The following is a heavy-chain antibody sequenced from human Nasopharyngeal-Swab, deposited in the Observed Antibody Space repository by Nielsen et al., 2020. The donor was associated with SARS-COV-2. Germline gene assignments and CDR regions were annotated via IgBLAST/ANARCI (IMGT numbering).Heavy chain of an antibody. CDR1: GFTLSDHY. CDR3: ARDKDWNGLDS. V-gene: IGHV3-74*01. CDR2: ITPDGSSP. D-gene: IGHD1-1*01. Sequence: GESLKISCAASGFTLSDHYMHWVRQAPGKGLVWVSRITPDGSSPSYADSVQGRFTISRDNAKNTLYLQLNSLRAEDTAVYYCARDKDWNGLDSWGQGTLVTVSS. J-gene: IGHJ4*02.